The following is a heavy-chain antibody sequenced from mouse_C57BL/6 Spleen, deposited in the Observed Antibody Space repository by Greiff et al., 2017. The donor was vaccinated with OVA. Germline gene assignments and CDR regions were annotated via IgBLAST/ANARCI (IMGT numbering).Heavy chain of an antibody. D-gene: IGHD1-1*02. Sequence: QVQLQQPGAELVKPGASVKMSCKASGYTFTSYWITWVKQRPGQGLEWIGDIYPGSGSTNYNEKFKSKATLTVDTSSSTAYMQLSSLTSEDSAVYYCARNYGLDGEDYFDYWGQGTTLTVSS. CDR2: IYPGSGST. J-gene: IGHJ2*01. V-gene: IGHV1-55*01. CDR3: ARNYGLDGEDYFDY. CDR1: GYTFTSYW.